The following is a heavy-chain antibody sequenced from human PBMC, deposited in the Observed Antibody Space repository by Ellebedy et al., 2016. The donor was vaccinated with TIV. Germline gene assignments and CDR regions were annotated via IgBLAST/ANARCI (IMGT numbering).Heavy chain of an antibody. D-gene: IGHD2-21*01. J-gene: IGHJ6*02. CDR3: AKGGEIVERVAAPQSYYYYGMEF. CDR2: ISVGGVTT. V-gene: IGHV3-23*01. Sequence: GESLKISCEASGFTFSSYAIAWVLHPLGRGQKSVSSISVGGVTTKYADSAKGRFTISRDSSKNTLYLQMNSLRDEDKAVYYCAKGGEIVERVAAPQSYYYYGMEFWGQGTTVTVSS. CDR1: GFTFSSYA.